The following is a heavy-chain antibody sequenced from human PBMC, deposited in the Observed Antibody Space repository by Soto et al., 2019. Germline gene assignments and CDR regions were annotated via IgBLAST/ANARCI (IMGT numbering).Heavy chain of an antibody. D-gene: IGHD2-21*02. CDR2: ISAYNGNT. V-gene: IGHV1-18*01. Sequence: VSVKVSCKASGYTFTSYGISWVRQAPGQGLEWMGWISAYNGNTNYAQKLQGRVTMTTDTSTSTAYMELRSLRSDDTAVYYCARAEYCGGDCYPRFDPWGQGTLVTVSS. CDR1: GYTFTSYG. CDR3: ARAEYCGGDCYPRFDP. J-gene: IGHJ5*02.